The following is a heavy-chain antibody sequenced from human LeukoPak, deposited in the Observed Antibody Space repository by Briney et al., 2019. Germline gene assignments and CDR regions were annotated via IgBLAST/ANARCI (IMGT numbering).Heavy chain of an antibody. V-gene: IGHV4-39*01. CDR3: ARLLWFGELFRRGPSAIDY. CDR2: IYYSGST. CDR1: GDSISSYY. Sequence: PSETLSLTCTVSGDSISSYYWGWIRQPPGKGLEWIGSIYYSGSTYYNPSLKSRVTISVDTSKNQFSLKLSSATAADTAVYYCARLLWFGELFRRGPSAIDYWGQGTLVTVSS. D-gene: IGHD3-10*01. J-gene: IGHJ4*02.